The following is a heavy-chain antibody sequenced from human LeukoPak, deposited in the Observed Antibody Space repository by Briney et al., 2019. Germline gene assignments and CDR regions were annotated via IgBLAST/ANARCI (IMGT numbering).Heavy chain of an antibody. V-gene: IGHV3-7*01. Sequence: GGSLRLSCAASGFTFSSYGMSWVRQAPGKGLEWVANIKQDGSDKYYVDSVKGRFTISRDNAKNSLYLQMNSLRAEDTAVYYCARGVGDFDYWGQGTLVTVSS. CDR2: IKQDGSDK. D-gene: IGHD1-26*01. CDR1: GFTFSSYG. CDR3: ARGVGDFDY. J-gene: IGHJ4*02.